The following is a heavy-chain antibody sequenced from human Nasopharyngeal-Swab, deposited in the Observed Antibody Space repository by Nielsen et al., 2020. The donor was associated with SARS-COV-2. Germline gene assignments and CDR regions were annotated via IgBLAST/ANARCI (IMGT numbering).Heavy chain of an antibody. V-gene: IGHV4-31*03. CDR2: IYYSGST. D-gene: IGHD3-3*01. CDR1: GGSISGGGYY. J-gene: IGHJ6*03. Sequence: TLSLTCTVSGGSISGGGYYWSWIRQHPGKGLEWIGYIYYSGSTYYNPSLKSRVTISVDTSKNQFSLKLSSVTAADTAVYYCARAGDFWSGWSANYYMDVWGKGTTVTVSS. CDR3: ARAGDFWSGWSANYYMDV.